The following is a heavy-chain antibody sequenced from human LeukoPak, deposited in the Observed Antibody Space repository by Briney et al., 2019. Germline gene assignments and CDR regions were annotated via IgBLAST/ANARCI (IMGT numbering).Heavy chain of an antibody. Sequence: GGSLRLSCAASGFTFSSYEMNWVRQAPGKGLEWVSSVDSRGTYIFYADSVKGRFTISRDNAKNSLLLQMNSLRAEDTAVYYCARNPYYYGSGSYSSYYYMDVWGKGTTVTISS. CDR3: ARNPYYYGSGSYSSYYYMDV. CDR2: VDSRGTYI. CDR1: GFTFSSYE. D-gene: IGHD3-10*01. V-gene: IGHV3-21*01. J-gene: IGHJ6*03.